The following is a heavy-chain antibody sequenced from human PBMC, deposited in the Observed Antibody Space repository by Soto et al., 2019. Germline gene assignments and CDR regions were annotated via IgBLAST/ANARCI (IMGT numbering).Heavy chain of an antibody. D-gene: IGHD2-21*01. Sequence: ASVKVSCKTSGYTFSNYGITWVRQAPGQPLEWLGWISLYSDGTNYAQKFQGRVSMTTDTSTTTAYMELRNLSSDDTAVYYCARVGTGGEVGFGHWGQGTPVTVSS. CDR2: ISLYSDGT. J-gene: IGHJ4*02. CDR1: GYTFSNYG. CDR3: ARVGTGGEVGFGH. V-gene: IGHV1-18*01.